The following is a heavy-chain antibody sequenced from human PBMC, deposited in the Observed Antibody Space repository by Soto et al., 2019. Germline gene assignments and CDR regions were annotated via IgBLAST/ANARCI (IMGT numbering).Heavy chain of an antibody. Sequence: EVQLVESGGGLVQPGGPLRLSCAASGFTFSSDAMHGVRQAPGKGLEYVSGIRSNGGSTHYPNSVKGRFTISRDNSKNTPYLQMGSLRAEDMAVYYCARQWLDSYYFDYWGQGTLVTVSS. J-gene: IGHJ4*02. CDR3: ARQWLDSYYFDY. V-gene: IGHV3-64*01. D-gene: IGHD6-19*01. CDR2: IRSNGGST. CDR1: GFTFSSDA.